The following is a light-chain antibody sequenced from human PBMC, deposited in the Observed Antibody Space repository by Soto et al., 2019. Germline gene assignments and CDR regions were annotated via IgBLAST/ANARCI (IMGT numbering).Light chain of an antibody. CDR1: QVISSW. CDR3: QQANSFPWT. V-gene: IGKV1-12*01. Sequence: DIQMTQSPSSVSASVGDRVTITCRASQVISSWLAWYQQKPGKDPKLLIYAASSLQSGVPSRFSGSGSGTDFTLAISSLQPEDFATYYCQQANSFPWTFGQGTKVEIK. CDR2: AAS. J-gene: IGKJ1*01.